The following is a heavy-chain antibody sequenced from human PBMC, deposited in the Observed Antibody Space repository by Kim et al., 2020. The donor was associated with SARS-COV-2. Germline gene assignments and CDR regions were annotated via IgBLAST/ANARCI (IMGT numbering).Heavy chain of an antibody. D-gene: IGHD6-13*01. Sequence: ASVKVSCKASGYTFTGYYMHWVRQAPGQGLEWMGRINPNSGGTNYAQKFQGRVTMTRDTSISTAYMELSRLRSDDTAVYYCARYPASSSWFYYGMDVWGQGTTVTVSS. CDR3: ARYPASSSWFYYGMDV. CDR2: INPNSGGT. CDR1: GYTFTGYY. J-gene: IGHJ6*02. V-gene: IGHV1-2*06.